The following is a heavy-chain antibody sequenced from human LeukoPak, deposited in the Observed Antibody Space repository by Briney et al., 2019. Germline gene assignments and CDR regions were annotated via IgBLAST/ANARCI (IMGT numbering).Heavy chain of an antibody. V-gene: IGHV1-18*01. CDR2: ISAYNGNT. CDR1: GYTFTSYG. Sequence: GASVRVSCKASGYTFTSYGISWVRQAPGQGLEWMGWISAYNGNTNYAQKLQGRVTMTTDTSTSTAYMELRSLRSDDTAVYYCARRSPPYHYYYGMDDWGQGTTVTVSS. CDR3: ARRSPPYHYYYGMDD. J-gene: IGHJ6*02.